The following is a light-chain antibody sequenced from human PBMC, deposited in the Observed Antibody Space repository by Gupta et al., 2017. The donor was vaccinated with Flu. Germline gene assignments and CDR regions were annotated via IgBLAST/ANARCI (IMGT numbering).Light chain of an antibody. CDR2: GAS. CDR1: QSVSSSY. V-gene: IGKV3-20*01. Sequence: EIVLTQSPGTLSLSPGERATLSCRASQSVSSSYLAWYQQTPGQAPRLLIYGASSRATGIPDRCSGSGSGTDVTLTISRLEPEDVALYYWQQYGSSPTFGGGTKVEIK. CDR3: QQYGSSPT. J-gene: IGKJ4*01.